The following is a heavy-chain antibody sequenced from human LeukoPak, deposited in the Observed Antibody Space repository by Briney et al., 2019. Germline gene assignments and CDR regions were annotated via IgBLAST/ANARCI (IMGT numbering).Heavy chain of an antibody. J-gene: IGHJ4*02. CDR1: GYTFNSYV. Sequence: GASVKVSCKASGYTFNSYVINWVRQAPGQGLEWMGWSSAHNGDTNYAQKLQARVTITTDTSTNTAYMELRSLRSDDTAMYYCARGEIWSDYWGQGTLVTVSS. D-gene: IGHD3-10*01. CDR2: SSAHNGDT. V-gene: IGHV1-18*01. CDR3: ARGEIWSDY.